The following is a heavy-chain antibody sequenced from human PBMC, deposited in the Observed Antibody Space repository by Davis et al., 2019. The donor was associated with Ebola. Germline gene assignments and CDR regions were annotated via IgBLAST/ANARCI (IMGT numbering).Heavy chain of an antibody. CDR1: GGTFNNYV. Sequence: ASVKVSCKASGGTFNNYVISWVRQATGQGLEWMGWMNPNSGNTGYAQKFQGRVTMTRNPSISTAYMELSSLRSEDTAVYYCARDLWTEGTVYGMDVWGQGTTVTVPS. D-gene: IGHD1-1*01. V-gene: IGHV1-8*02. J-gene: IGHJ6*02. CDR2: MNPNSGNT. CDR3: ARDLWTEGTVYGMDV.